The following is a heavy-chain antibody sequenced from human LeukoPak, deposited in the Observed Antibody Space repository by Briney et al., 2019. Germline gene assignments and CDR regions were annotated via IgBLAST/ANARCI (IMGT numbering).Heavy chain of an antibody. J-gene: IGHJ4*02. Sequence: GRSLRLSCAASGFIFSSYAMHWVRQAPGKGLDWVAVISYDGSNKYYADSVKGRFTISRDNAKNSLHLQMNSLRAEDTALYYCARDSGGYFGSGSYVDYWGQGTLVTVSS. CDR1: GFIFSSYA. D-gene: IGHD3-10*01. V-gene: IGHV3-30*04. CDR3: ARDSGGYFGSGSYVDY. CDR2: ISYDGSNK.